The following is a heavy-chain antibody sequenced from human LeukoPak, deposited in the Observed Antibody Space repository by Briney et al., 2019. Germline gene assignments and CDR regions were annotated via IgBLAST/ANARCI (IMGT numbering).Heavy chain of an antibody. Sequence: ASVKVSCKASGYTFTGYYMHWVRQATGQGLEWMGWINPNSGGTNYAQKFQGWVTMTRDTSISTAYMELSRLRSDDTAVYYCARVNSGYELDYWGQGTLVTVSS. J-gene: IGHJ4*02. V-gene: IGHV1-2*04. D-gene: IGHD5-12*01. CDR1: GYTFTGYY. CDR3: ARVNSGYELDY. CDR2: INPNSGGT.